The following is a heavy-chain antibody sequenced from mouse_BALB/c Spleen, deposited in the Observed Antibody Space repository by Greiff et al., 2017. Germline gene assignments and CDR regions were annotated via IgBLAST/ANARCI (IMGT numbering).Heavy chain of an antibody. CDR3: NALYYYGSSYEGY. D-gene: IGHD1-1*01. J-gene: IGHJ2*01. CDR2: IDPENGDT. Sequence: EVQLQQSGAELVRPGASVKLSCTASGFNIKDYYMHWVKQRPEQGLEWIGWIDPENGDTEYAPKFQGKATMTADTSSNTAYLQLSSLTSEDTAVYYCNALYYYGSSYEGYWGQGTTLTVSS. V-gene: IGHV14-4*02. CDR1: GFNIKDYY.